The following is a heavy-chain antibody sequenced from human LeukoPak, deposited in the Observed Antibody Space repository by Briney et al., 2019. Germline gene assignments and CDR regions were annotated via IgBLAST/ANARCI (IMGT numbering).Heavy chain of an antibody. CDR2: IKEDGSEN. J-gene: IGHJ4*02. CDR3: ARDRPGGSYDY. CDR1: GFTLSSYW. D-gene: IGHD1-26*01. Sequence: GGSLRLSCAASGFTLSSYWMSWVRQAPGKGLEWVANIKEDGSENYYVDSVKGRFTISRDNAKNSLSLQMNSLRAEDTAVYYCARDRPGGSYDYWGQGTLVTVSS. V-gene: IGHV3-7*05.